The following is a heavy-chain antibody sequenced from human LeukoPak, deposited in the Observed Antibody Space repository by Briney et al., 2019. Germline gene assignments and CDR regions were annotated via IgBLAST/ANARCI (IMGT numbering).Heavy chain of an antibody. D-gene: IGHD1-26*01. CDR1: GGSFSGYY. J-gene: IGHJ6*03. CDR3: ARGELTSYYYYYYMDV. CDR2: IYYSGST. V-gene: IGHV4-59*01. Sequence: SETLSLTCAVYGGSFSGYYWSWIRQPPGKGLEWIGYIYYSGSTNYNPSLKSRVTISVDTSKNQFSLKLSSVTAADTAVYYCARGELTSYYYYYYMDVWGKGTTVTVSS.